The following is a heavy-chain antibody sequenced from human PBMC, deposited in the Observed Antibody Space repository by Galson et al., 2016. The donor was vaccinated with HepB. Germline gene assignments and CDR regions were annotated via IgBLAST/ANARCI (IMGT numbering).Heavy chain of an antibody. D-gene: IGHD4-17*01. Sequence: TLSLTCTVSGGSISSGDYYWSWIRQHPGKGLEWIGYIYNSGSAYYNPSLKSRLTISVDTSKNQLSLKLSSVTAADTAVYYCARFYGVLGYFDYWGQGTLVTVSA. V-gene: IGHV4-31*03. CDR1: GGSISSGDYY. CDR3: ARFYGVLGYFDY. J-gene: IGHJ4*02. CDR2: IYNSGSA.